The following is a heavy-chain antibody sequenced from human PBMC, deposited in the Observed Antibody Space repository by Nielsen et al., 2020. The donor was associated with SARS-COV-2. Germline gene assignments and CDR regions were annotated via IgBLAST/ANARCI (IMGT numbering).Heavy chain of an antibody. CDR3: AKDTTYQWPFYGSGIDYFDY. D-gene: IGHD3-10*01. J-gene: IGHJ4*02. Sequence: GESLKISCAASGFSVSSHDMNWVRQAPGKGLQWVSLIYSDGSTKYADSVKGRFTISRDNAKNSLYLQMNSLRAEDTALYYCAKDTTYQWPFYGSGIDYFDYWGQGTLVTVSS. CDR2: IYSDGST. V-gene: IGHV3-53*05. CDR1: GFSVSSHD.